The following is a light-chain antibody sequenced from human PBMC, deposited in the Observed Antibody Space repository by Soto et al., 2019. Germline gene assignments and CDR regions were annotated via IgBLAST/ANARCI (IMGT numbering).Light chain of an antibody. V-gene: IGLV2-11*01. CDR1: SSDVGDYNY. J-gene: IGLJ1*01. Sequence: QSVLTQPRSVSGSPGQSVTISCTGTSSDVGDYNYVSWYQQQPGKAPKLIIYDVSKRPSGVPDRFPGSKSGNTASLTISGLQAEDEADYYCCSYAGSYTFYVFGTGTKVTVL. CDR3: CSYAGSYTFYV. CDR2: DVS.